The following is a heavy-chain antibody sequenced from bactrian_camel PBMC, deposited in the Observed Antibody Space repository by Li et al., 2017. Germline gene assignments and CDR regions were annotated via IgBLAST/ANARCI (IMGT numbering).Heavy chain of an antibody. J-gene: IGHJ4*01. CDR3: AASWYPCEVDDSENEYRW. D-gene: IGHD6*01. CDR2: ISDRGTI. CDR1: LRNDRNYC. Sequence: HVQLVESGGGSVGAGGSLRLSCLASLRNDRNYCLAWFRETPGKERERVAFISDRGTIDYSDFAVGRFTISRDQAKDTVYLQMNNLKPEDTAKYFCAASWYPCEVDDSENEYRWWGQGTQVT. V-gene: IGHV3S53*01.